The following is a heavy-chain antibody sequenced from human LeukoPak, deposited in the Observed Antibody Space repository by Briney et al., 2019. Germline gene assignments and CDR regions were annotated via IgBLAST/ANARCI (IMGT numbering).Heavy chain of an antibody. CDR2: ISWDGGST. Sequence: GRSLRLSCAASGFTFDDYAMHWVRQAPGKGLEWVSLISWDGGSTYYADSVKGRFTISRDNSKNSLYLQMNSLRAEDTALYYCAKGSRGVPYYMDVWGKGTTVTVSS. CDR1: GFTFDDYA. CDR3: AKGSRGVPYYMDV. J-gene: IGHJ6*03. D-gene: IGHD3-10*01. V-gene: IGHV3-43D*03.